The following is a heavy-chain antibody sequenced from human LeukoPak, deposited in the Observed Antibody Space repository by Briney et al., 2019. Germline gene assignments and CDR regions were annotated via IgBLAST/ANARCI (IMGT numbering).Heavy chain of an antibody. CDR1: GFTVSSNY. D-gene: IGHD3-10*01. CDR3: ATCRGFPALWFDP. CDR2: IIPIFDTA. Sequence: GGSLRLSCAASGFTVSSNYMSWVRQAPGQGLEWMGGIIPIFDTANYAQKFQGRVTITADESTSTAYMELSSLRSEDTAVYYCATCRGFPALWFDPWGQGTLVTVSS. J-gene: IGHJ5*02. V-gene: IGHV1-69*01.